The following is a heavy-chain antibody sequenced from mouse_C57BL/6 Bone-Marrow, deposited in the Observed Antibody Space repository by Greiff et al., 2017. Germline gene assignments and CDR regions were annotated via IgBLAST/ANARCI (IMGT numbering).Heavy chain of an antibody. CDR1: GYAFSSYW. D-gene: IGHD2-1*01. CDR3: ARSGEGYGNYFDY. V-gene: IGHV1-80*01. Sequence: QVQLQQSGAELVKPGASVKISCKASGYAFSSYWMNWVKQRPGKGLEWIGQIYPGDGDTNYNGKFKGKATLTADKSSSTAYMQLSSLTSEDSAVYFCARSGEGYGNYFDYWGQGTTLTVSS. J-gene: IGHJ2*01. CDR2: IYPGDGDT.